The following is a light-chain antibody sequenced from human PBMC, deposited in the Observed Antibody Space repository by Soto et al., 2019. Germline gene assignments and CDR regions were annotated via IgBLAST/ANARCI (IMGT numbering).Light chain of an antibody. V-gene: IGLV1-40*01. CDR3: QSYDSSLSGYV. Sequence: QSVLTQPPSVSGAPGQRVTISCTGSSSNIGAGYDVHWYQQLPGTAPKLLIYGNSNRPSGVPDRFSGSKSRTSASLAMTGLQAEDEADYYCQSYDSSLSGYVFGTGTKLTVL. CDR2: GNS. CDR1: SSNIGAGYD. J-gene: IGLJ1*01.